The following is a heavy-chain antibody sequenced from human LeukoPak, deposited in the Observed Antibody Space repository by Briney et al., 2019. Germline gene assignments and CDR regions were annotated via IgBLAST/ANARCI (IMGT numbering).Heavy chain of an antibody. J-gene: IGHJ6*03. V-gene: IGHV4-59*01. D-gene: IGHD3-22*01. Sequence: SETLSLTCTVSGGSISSYYWSWIRQPPGKGLEWIGYIYYSGSTNYNPSLKSRVTISVDTSKDQFSLKLSSVTAADTAVYYCARVRYYYDSSGPICYMDVWGKGTTVTVSS. CDR2: IYYSGST. CDR3: ARVRYYYDSSGPICYMDV. CDR1: GGSISSYY.